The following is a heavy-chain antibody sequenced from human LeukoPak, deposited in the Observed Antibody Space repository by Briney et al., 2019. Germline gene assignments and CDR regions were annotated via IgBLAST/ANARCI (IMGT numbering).Heavy chain of an antibody. J-gene: IGHJ4*02. D-gene: IGHD4-17*01. V-gene: IGHV3-30*18. CDR1: GFTFNTYA. CDR3: AKQNTVTRGPVDY. Sequence: PGGSLRLSCVASGFTFNTYAIHWVRQAPGKGLEWVAVVSYDGNTKFYADSVKGRFTVSRDNSKNTLYLQMNSLRADDTAVYFCAKQNTVTRGPVDYWGQETLVTVSS. CDR2: VSYDGNTK.